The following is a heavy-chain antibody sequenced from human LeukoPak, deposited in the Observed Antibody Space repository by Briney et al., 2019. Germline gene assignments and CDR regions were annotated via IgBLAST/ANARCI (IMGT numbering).Heavy chain of an antibody. Sequence: GGSLRLSCAASGFTFSSYAMHWVRQAPGKGLEWVAVISYDGSNKYYADSVKGRFTISRDNSKNTLYLQMNSLRAEDTAVYYCAGQDYGDYAPGSFDIWGQGTMVTVYS. CDR1: GFTFSSYA. J-gene: IGHJ3*02. CDR3: AGQDYGDYAPGSFDI. V-gene: IGHV3-30*04. D-gene: IGHD4-17*01. CDR2: ISYDGSNK.